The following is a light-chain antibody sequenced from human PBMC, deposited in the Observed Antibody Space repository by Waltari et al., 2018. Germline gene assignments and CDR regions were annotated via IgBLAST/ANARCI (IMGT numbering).Light chain of an antibody. CDR2: KAS. CDR3: LQYNGEPRT. J-gene: IGKJ1*01. V-gene: IGKV1-5*03. Sequence: DIQMTQSPSTLSATVGDRVTITCRASQNINTWLAWHQQKPGRAPKLLIYKASNLERGVPSRFSGSGSGTEFTLTISSLQPDDFATYYCLQYNGEPRTFGQGTKVEVK. CDR1: QNINTW.